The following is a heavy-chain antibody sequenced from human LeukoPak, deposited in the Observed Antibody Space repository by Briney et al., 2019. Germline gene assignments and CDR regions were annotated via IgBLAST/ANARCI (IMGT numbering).Heavy chain of an antibody. CDR3: ARQYIDILTGYHRGELYWYFDL. D-gene: IGHD3-9*01. V-gene: IGHV4-59*08. CDR2: IYYSGST. CDR1: GGSISSYY. J-gene: IGHJ2*01. Sequence: NTSETLSLTCTVSGGSISSYYWSWIRQPPGKGLEWIGYIYYSGSTNYNPSLKSRVTISVDTSKNQFSLKLNSVTAADTAVYYCARQYIDILTGYHRGELYWYFDLWGRGTLVTVSS.